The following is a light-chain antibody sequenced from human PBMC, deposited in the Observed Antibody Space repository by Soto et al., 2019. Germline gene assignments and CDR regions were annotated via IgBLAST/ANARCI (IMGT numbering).Light chain of an antibody. CDR1: SSDVGGYNY. Sequence: QSVLTQSASVSGSPGQSITISCTGTSSDVGGYNYVSWYQQHPGKAPKLIIYDVSNRPSGVSTRFSGSKSGNTASLTISGLQAEDEADYSCSSYTSTNSWVFGGGTHLTVL. CDR2: DVS. J-gene: IGLJ3*02. CDR3: SSYTSTNSWV. V-gene: IGLV2-14*01.